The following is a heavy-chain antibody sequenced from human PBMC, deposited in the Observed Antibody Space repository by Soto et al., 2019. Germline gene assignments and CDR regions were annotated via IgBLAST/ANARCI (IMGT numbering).Heavy chain of an antibody. CDR3: ARGGSSWYLSRWFDP. CDR1: GGSFSGYY. Sequence: SETLSLPCAVYGGSFSGYYWSWIRQPPGKRLERIGEINHNGSTNYNPSLKSRVTISVDTSKNQISLKLSSVTAADTAVYYCARGGSSWYLSRWFDPWGQGTLVTVSS. CDR2: INHNGST. V-gene: IGHV4-34*01. D-gene: IGHD6-13*01. J-gene: IGHJ5*02.